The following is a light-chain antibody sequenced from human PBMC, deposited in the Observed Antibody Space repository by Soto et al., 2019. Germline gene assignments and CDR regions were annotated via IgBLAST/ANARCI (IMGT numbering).Light chain of an antibody. Sequence: EIVVTQSPGTLSLSPGERATLSCRASQSISNDHLAWYQQKPGQAPRLLIYGTSNRATGGIADRFSGSGSGTDFTLTISRLETEDFAVYYCQYYGSSVTFAGGTKVEIK. CDR2: GTS. V-gene: IGKV3-20*01. CDR1: QSISNDH. CDR3: QYYGSSVT. J-gene: IGKJ4*01.